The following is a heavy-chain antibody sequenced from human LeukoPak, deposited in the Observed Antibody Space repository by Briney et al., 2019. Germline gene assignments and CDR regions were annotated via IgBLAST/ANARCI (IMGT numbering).Heavy chain of an antibody. V-gene: IGHV5-10-1*01. CDR2: IDPSDSYT. CDR1: GYSFTSYW. CDR3: ARSLDILTSYYDA. Sequence: GESLRISCKGSGYSFTSYWISWVRQMPGKGLEWMGRIDPSDSYTNYSPSFQGHVTISADKSISTAYLQWNSLKASETAKYYCARSLDILTSYYDACGQRTLVTVSS. J-gene: IGHJ5*02. D-gene: IGHD3-9*01.